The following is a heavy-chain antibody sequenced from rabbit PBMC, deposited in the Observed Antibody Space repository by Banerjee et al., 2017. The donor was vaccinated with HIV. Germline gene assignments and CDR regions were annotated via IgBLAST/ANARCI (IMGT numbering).Heavy chain of an antibody. Sequence: QEQLVESGGGLVQPEGSLTLTCTASGFSFSSSYCMCWVRQAPGKGLEWIACMDTGSSGRTYYANWAKGRFTISKTPSTTVTLQMTSLTAADTATYFCARGVAVYADGGYAFYFNLWGPGTLVTVS. D-gene: IGHD8-1*01. J-gene: IGHJ4*01. CDR1: GFSFSSSYC. CDR3: ARGVAVYADGGYAFYFNL. CDR2: MDTGSSGRT. V-gene: IGHV1S45*01.